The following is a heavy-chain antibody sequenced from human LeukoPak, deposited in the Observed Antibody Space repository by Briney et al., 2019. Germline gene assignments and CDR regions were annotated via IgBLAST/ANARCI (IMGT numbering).Heavy chain of an antibody. V-gene: IGHV4-59*08. CDR1: GGSISSYY. CDR2: IYYSGST. D-gene: IGHD6-13*01. Sequence: SETLSLTCTVSGGSISSYYWSWIRQPPGKGLEWIGYIYYSGSTYYNPSLKSRVTISVDTSKNQFSLKLSSVTAADTAVYYCARGPPYSSSWYYYYYMDVWGKGTTVTVSS. J-gene: IGHJ6*03. CDR3: ARGPPYSSSWYYYYYMDV.